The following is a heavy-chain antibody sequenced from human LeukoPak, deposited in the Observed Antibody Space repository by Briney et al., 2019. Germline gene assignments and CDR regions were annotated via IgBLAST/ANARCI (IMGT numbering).Heavy chain of an antibody. CDR3: AREPNGMDV. CDR2: FKTNYNQV. CDR1: GFTFSDYA. J-gene: IGHJ6*02. V-gene: IGHV3-21*01. Sequence: GGSLRLSCVASGFTFSDYAMNWVRQAPGKGLEWVSTFKTNYNQVYYAESVRGRYTISRDNAKNSLYLQMNSLRAEDTAVYYCAREPNGMDVWGQGTTVTVSS.